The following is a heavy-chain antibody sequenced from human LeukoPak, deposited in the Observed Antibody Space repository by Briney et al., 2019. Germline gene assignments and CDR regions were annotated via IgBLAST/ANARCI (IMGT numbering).Heavy chain of an antibody. D-gene: IGHD3-10*01. J-gene: IGHJ4*02. CDR2: INHSGST. CDR1: GESFSGYY. CDR3: ARGGYYGSGSYYNVY. Sequence: SETLSLTCAVYGESFSGYYRSWIRQPPGEGLEWIGEINHSGSTNYNPSLKSRVTISVDTSKNQFSLKLSSVTAADTAVYYCARGGYYGSGSYYNVYWGQGPLVTVSS. V-gene: IGHV4-34*01.